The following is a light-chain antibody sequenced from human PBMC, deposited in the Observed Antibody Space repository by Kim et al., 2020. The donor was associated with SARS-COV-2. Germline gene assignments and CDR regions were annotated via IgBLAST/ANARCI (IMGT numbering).Light chain of an antibody. Sequence: DIQMTQSPSTLSASVGDRVTITCRASQRIDAWLAWYQQKPGKGPNLLIYKASSLQSGVPSRFSGSGSGTQFTLTISSLQPDDFATYYCLQSNTYPHTFGQGTKLEI. CDR2: KAS. CDR1: QRIDAW. J-gene: IGKJ2*01. CDR3: LQSNTYPHT. V-gene: IGKV1-5*03.